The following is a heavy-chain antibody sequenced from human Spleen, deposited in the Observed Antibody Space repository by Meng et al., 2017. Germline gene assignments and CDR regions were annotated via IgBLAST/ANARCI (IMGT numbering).Heavy chain of an antibody. D-gene: IGHD3/OR15-3a*01. V-gene: IGHV3-21*01. J-gene: IGHJ3*02. CDR3: ARAEVTRTGYAFDI. CDR2: ISLRSNFI. CDR1: GFTFSSYS. Sequence: GESLKISCAASGFTFSSYSLNWVRQAPGKGLEWVSSISLRSNFIYYADSVKGRFTISRDNAKNSLYLHMNSLRAEDTAVYYCARAEVTRTGYAFDIWGQGTMVTVSS.